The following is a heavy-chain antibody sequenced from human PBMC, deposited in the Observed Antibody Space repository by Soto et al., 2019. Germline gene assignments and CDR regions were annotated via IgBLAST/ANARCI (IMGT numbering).Heavy chain of an antibody. D-gene: IGHD3-10*01. J-gene: IGHJ3*02. V-gene: IGHV5-51*01. CDR1: GYSFSIYS. CDR3: ARVSNYLNWFPEAFDI. Sequence: PGESLKISCMGSGYSFSIYSIAWVRRMPGKGLEWMGIFNPADSQTRYSPSFEGQVTFSTDRSITTAYLHWGSLKASDTGMYYCARVSNYLNWFPEAFDIWGQGTMVTVSS. CDR2: FNPADSQT.